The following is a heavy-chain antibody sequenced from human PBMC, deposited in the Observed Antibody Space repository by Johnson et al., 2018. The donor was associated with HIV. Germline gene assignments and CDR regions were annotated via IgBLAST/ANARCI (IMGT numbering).Heavy chain of an antibody. CDR1: GFTFSTYG. CDR3: AKDKFMFLDNPVDAFDV. Sequence: VQLVESGGGVVQPGGSLRLSCAASGFTFSTYGIHWVRQAPGKGLQWVAVISYDGSNKYYTDSVKGLSTISRDNSNNTLYLHMNSLRPDDTGVYYCAKDKFMFLDNPVDAFDVWGQGTMVTFSS. V-gene: IGHV3-30*18. CDR2: ISYDGSNK. D-gene: IGHD3/OR15-3a*01. J-gene: IGHJ3*01.